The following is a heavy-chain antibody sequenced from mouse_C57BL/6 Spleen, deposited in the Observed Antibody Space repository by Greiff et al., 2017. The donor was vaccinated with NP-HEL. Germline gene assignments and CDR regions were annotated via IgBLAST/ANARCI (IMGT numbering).Heavy chain of an antibody. J-gene: IGHJ3*01. V-gene: IGHV5-17*01. D-gene: IGHD2-5*01. Sequence: EVMLVESGGGLVKPGGSLKLSCAASGFTFSDYGMHWVRQAPEKGLEWVAYISSGSSTIYYADTVKGRFTISRDNAKNTLFLQMTSLRSEDTAMYYCARGGDYSNPAWFAYWGQGTLVTVSA. CDR2: ISSGSSTI. CDR3: ARGGDYSNPAWFAY. CDR1: GFTFSDYG.